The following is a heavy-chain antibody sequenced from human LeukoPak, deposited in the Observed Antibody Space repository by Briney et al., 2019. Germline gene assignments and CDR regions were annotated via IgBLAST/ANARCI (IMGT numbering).Heavy chain of an antibody. CDR1: GGSISSYY. V-gene: IGHV4-59*12. D-gene: IGHD5-24*01. CDR3: ARRSFGDGYNYGY. CDR2: IHNSGNT. Sequence: SETLSLTCTVSGGSISSYYWSWIRQPPGKGLEWIGHIHNSGNTNYNPSLKSRVTISVDTSKNQFSLKLSSVTAADTAVYYCARRSFGDGYNYGYWGQGTLVTVSS. J-gene: IGHJ4*02.